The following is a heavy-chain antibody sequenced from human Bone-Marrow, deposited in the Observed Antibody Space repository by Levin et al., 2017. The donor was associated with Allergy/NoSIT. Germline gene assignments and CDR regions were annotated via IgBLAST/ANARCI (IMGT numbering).Heavy chain of an antibody. CDR2: ITNTGNSDTT. D-gene: IGHD1-26*01. CDR3: ADLGRSYGLDV. CDR1: GFSFSDHY. V-gene: IGHV3-72*01. J-gene: IGHJ6*02. Sequence: HPGGSPRLSCAGSGFSFSDHYIDWVRQAPGKGLEWLGRITNTGNSDTTKYAASVKGRFTISRDDSQNSVYLQMNSLKSEDTAVYYCADLGRSYGLDVWGQGTTVTVSS.